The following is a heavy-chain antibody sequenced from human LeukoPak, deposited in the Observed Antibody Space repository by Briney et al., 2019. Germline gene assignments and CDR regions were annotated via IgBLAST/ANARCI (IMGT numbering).Heavy chain of an antibody. Sequence: XYXXWIRQPPGXXXXWIGEINHSGSTNYXPSLKSRVTISVDTXKNQXSLKLSSVTAADTAVYYCAXXXXXXXXXXXYWGXGXXXXVSS. J-gene: IGHJ4*02. V-gene: IGHV4-34*01. CDR1: XY. CDR3: AXXXXXXXXXXXY. CDR2: INHSGST.